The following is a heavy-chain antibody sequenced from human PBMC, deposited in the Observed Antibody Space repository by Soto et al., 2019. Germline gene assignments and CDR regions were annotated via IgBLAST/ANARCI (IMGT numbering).Heavy chain of an antibody. CDR1: GGTCSSYA. J-gene: IGHJ6*02. D-gene: IGHD3-22*01. V-gene: IGHV1-69*12. CDR2: IIPIFGTA. CDR3: ARTSVSSGYYYPYGIEV. Sequence: QVQLVQSGAEVKKPGSSVKVSCKASGGTCSSYAIRWVRQAPGQGLEWMGGIIPIFGTANYAQKFQGRVTITADESTSTAYMELDSLRSEDTAVYYCARTSVSSGYYYPYGIEVWGQGTTVNVS.